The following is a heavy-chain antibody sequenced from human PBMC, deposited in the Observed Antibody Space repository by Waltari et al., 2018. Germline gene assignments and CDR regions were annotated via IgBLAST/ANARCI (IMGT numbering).Heavy chain of an antibody. J-gene: IGHJ4*02. D-gene: IGHD6-13*01. V-gene: IGHV3-53*01. CDR3: ASIGHSSSWTYFDY. CDR1: GFTVSSNY. Sequence: EVQLVESGGGLIQPGGSLRLSCAASGFTVSSNYMSWVRPAPGKGLEWVSVIYSGGSTYYADSVKGRFTISRDNSKNTLYLQMNSLRAEDTAVYYCASIGHSSSWTYFDYWGQGTLVTVSS. CDR2: IYSGGST.